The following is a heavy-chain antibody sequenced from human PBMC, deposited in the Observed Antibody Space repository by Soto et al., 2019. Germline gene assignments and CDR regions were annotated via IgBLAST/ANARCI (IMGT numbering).Heavy chain of an antibody. CDR1: GFTFSSYE. J-gene: IGHJ5*02. V-gene: IGHV3-48*03. D-gene: IGHD6-19*01. Sequence: GGSLRLSCAASGFTFSSYEMNWVRQAPGKGLEWVSYISSGDTVYCADSVKGRFTISRDNAKNSLYLQMNSLRAEDTAVYYCARVNSTGWYVWFDPCGQGPLVTVYS. CDR3: ARVNSTGWYVWFDP. CDR2: ISSGDTV.